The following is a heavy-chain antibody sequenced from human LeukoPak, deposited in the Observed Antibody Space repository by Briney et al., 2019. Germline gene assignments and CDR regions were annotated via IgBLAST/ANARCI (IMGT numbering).Heavy chain of an antibody. CDR1: GDSVSSNSAA. D-gene: IGHD6-19*01. V-gene: IGHV6-1*01. CDR2: TYYRSKWYN. Sequence: QTLSLTCAISGDSVSSNSAAWNWIRPSPSRGLEWLGRTYYRSKWYNDYAVSVKSRITINPDTSKNQFSLQLNSVTPEDTAAYYCARTGYSSGLWTDFDYWGQGTLVTVSS. CDR3: ARTGYSSGLWTDFDY. J-gene: IGHJ4*02.